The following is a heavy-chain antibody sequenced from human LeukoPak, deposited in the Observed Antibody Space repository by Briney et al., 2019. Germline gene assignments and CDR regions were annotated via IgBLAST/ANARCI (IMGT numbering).Heavy chain of an antibody. CDR2: IYYSGST. V-gene: IGHV4-39*07. CDR1: GGSISSSSYY. D-gene: IGHD3-22*01. CDR3: ARGFIPYDSSGYYVY. Sequence: SETLSLTCTVSGGSISSSSYYWGWIRQPPGKGLEWIGSIYYSGSTYYNPSLKSRVTISVDTSKTQFSLKLSSVTAADTAVYYCARGFIPYDSSGYYVYWGQGTLVTVSS. J-gene: IGHJ4*02.